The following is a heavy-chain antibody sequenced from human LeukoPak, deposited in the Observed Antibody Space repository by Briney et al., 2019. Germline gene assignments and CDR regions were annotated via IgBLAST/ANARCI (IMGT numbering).Heavy chain of an antibody. V-gene: IGHV4-59*01. CDR2: ISNCEST. D-gene: IGHD3-10*02. Sequence: SETLSLTCAVSGVPINDYYWTWIRQAPPKGLDGIGYISNCESTDYNPSLNSQATISVDTSQNEFSLKLTSVTAADTAMYYCARVVRGALTSNCFDPWGQGTLVTVSS. CDR3: ARVVRGALTSNCFDP. CDR1: GVPINDYY. J-gene: IGHJ5*02.